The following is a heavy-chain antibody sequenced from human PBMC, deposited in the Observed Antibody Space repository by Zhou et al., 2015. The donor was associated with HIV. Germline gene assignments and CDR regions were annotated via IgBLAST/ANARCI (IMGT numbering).Heavy chain of an antibody. V-gene: IGHV1-69*01. J-gene: IGHJ6*03. Sequence: QVQLVQSGAEVKKPGSSVKVSCKASGGTFSSYAISWVRQAPGQGLEWMGGIIPIFGTANYAQKFQGRVTITADESTSTAYMELSSLRSEDTAVYYCARHGGDIGYCSSTSCYYYMDVWGKGTTVTVSS. CDR3: ARHGGDIGYCSSTSCYYYMDV. D-gene: IGHD2-2*01. CDR1: GGTFSSYA. CDR2: IIPIFGTA.